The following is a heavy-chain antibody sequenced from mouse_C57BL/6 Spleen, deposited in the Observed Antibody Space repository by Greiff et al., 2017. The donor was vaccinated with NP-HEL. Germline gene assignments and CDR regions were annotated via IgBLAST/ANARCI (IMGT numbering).Heavy chain of an antibody. CDR2: IDPETGGT. D-gene: IGHD1-1*01. CDR3: TRRDDGSILRGTNYYAMDY. Sequence: QVQLQQSGAELVRPGASVTLSCKASGYTFTDYEMHWVKQTPVHGLEWIGAIDPETGGTAYNQKFKGKAILTADKSSSTAYMELRSLTSEDSAVYYCTRRDDGSILRGTNYYAMDYWGQGTSVTVSS. CDR1: GYTFTDYE. J-gene: IGHJ4*01. V-gene: IGHV1-15*01.